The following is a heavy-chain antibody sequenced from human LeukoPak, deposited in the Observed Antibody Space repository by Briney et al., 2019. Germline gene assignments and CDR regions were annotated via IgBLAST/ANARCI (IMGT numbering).Heavy chain of an antibody. D-gene: IGHD3-16*01. CDR2: ISGSGGST. CDR1: GFTFSSYA. CDR3: ATSIMITFGGVFDY. Sequence: GGSLRLSCAASGFTFSSYAMSWVRQAPGKGLEWVSAISGSGGSTYYADSVKGRFTIPRDNSKNTLYLQMNSLRAEDTAVYYCATSIMITFGGVFDYWGQGTLVTVSS. V-gene: IGHV3-23*01. J-gene: IGHJ4*02.